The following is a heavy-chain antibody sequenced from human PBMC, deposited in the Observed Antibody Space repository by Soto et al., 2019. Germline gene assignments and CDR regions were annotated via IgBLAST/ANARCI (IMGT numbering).Heavy chain of an antibody. J-gene: IGHJ5*02. D-gene: IGHD2-15*01. V-gene: IGHV3-23*01. Sequence: EVQLLESGGGLVQPGGSLRLACATSGFSFSTYAMTWVRQAPGKGLEWVSTFNGTGGGTYYADSVKGRFTISRYNSKNTLYLQMDSLRAADTATYYCAKDNSLHWFDPWGQGTLVTVSS. CDR2: FNGTGGGT. CDR3: AKDNSLHWFDP. CDR1: GFSFSTYA.